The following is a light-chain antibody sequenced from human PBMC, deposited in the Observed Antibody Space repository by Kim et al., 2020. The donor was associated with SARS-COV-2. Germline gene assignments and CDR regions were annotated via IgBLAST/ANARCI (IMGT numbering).Light chain of an antibody. CDR3: SSYTSSSTLWV. Sequence: QTITIACTRTSSNVGGDNYVSWYQQHPGKAPKIMIYDVSNRPSGVSNRFSGSKSGNTASLTISGLQAEDEADYYCSSYTSSSTLWVFGGGTQLTVL. J-gene: IGLJ3*02. V-gene: IGLV2-14*03. CDR2: DVS. CDR1: SSNVGGDNY.